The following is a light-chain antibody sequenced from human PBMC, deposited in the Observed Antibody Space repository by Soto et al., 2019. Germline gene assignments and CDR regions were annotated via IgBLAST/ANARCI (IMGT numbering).Light chain of an antibody. CDR3: QQRLNWPIT. CDR1: QSVGSY. V-gene: IGKV3-11*01. CDR2: DAS. Sequence: EIVLTQSPATLSLSPGERATLSCRASQSVGSYLAWYQHKPGQAPRLLIYDASNRATGIPARFSGSGSETDFTLTISSLEPEDFAVYYCQQRLNWPITFGQGTRLGIK. J-gene: IGKJ5*01.